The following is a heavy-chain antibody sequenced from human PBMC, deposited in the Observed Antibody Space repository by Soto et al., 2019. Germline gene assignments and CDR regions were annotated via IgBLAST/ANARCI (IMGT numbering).Heavy chain of an antibody. CDR1: GFTFSSYG. D-gene: IGHD5-12*01. CDR3: AKDWGVEMATTTLSPRGY. J-gene: IGHJ4*02. CDR2: ISYDGSNK. V-gene: IGHV3-30*18. Sequence: QVQLVESGGGVVQPGRSLRLSCAASGFTFSSYGMHWVRQAPGKGLEWVAVISYDGSNKYYADSVKGRFTISRDNSKNTLYLQMNSLRAEDTAVYYCAKDWGVEMATTTLSPRGYWGQGTLVTVSS.